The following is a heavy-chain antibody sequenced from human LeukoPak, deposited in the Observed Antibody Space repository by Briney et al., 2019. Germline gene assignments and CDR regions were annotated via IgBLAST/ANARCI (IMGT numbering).Heavy chain of an antibody. J-gene: IGHJ4*02. CDR3: AREPLDDYGGNSGHFDY. V-gene: IGHV4-4*07. Sequence: SETLSLTCTVSGGSISSYYWSWIRQPAGKGLEWIGRIYTSGSTNYNPSLKSRVTMSADTSKNQFSLKLSSVTAADTAVYYCAREPLDDYGGNSGHFDYWGQGTLVTVSS. D-gene: IGHD4-23*01. CDR2: IYTSGST. CDR1: GGSISSYY.